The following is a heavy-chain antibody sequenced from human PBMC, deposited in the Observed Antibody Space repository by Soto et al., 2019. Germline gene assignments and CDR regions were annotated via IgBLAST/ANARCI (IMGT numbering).Heavy chain of an antibody. CDR3: ARGARVVPAALVDTAMVDFDY. V-gene: IGHV4-34*01. Sequence: SETLSLTCAVYGGSFSGYYWSWIRQPPGKGLEWIGEINHSGSTNYNPSLKSRVTISVDTSKNQFSLKLSSVTAADTAVYYCARGARVVPAALVDTAMVDFDYWGQGTLVTVSS. CDR2: INHSGST. J-gene: IGHJ4*02. CDR1: GGSFSGYY. D-gene: IGHD5-18*01.